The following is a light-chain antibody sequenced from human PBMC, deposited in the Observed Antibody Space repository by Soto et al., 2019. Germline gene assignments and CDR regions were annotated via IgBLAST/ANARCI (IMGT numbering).Light chain of an antibody. CDR2: DAS. Sequence: EIVLTQSPATLSLSPGERATLSCRASQSVSSYLAWYQQKPGQAPRLLIYDASNRATCIPARFSGRGSGTDFTPTISSLEPEDFAFYSCQQSGNWPVTFGLGTKHEIK. V-gene: IGKV3-11*01. CDR1: QSVSSY. J-gene: IGKJ2*01. CDR3: QQSGNWPVT.